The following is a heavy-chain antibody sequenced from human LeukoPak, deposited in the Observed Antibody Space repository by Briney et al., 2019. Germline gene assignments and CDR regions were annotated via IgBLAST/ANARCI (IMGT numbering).Heavy chain of an antibody. V-gene: IGHV4-34*01. J-gene: IGHJ4*02. Sequence: SETLSLTCAVYGGSFSGYYWSWIRQPPGKGLEWIGEINHSGSTNYNPSLKSRVTISVDTSKNQFSLKLSSVTAADTAVYYCARQGRPGYFDYWGQGTLVTVSS. CDR2: INHSGST. CDR1: GGSFSGYY. D-gene: IGHD6-6*01. CDR3: ARQGRPGYFDY.